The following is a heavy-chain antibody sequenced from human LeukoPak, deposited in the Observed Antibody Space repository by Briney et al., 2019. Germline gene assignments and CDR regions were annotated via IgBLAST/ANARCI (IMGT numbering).Heavy chain of an antibody. J-gene: IGHJ6*03. D-gene: IGHD2-15*01. Sequence: PSETLSLTCTVSGGSISSSSYYWGWIRQPPGKGLEWIRSMYSSGSTYYNPSLKSRVTISVDTSKNQFSLKLSSVTAADTAVYYCARVGGRTYCSGGSCYPKSPYYYYYYMDVWGKGTTVTISS. CDR3: ARVGGRTYCSGGSCYPKSPYYYYYYMDV. CDR2: MYSSGST. CDR1: GGSISSSSYY. V-gene: IGHV4-39*07.